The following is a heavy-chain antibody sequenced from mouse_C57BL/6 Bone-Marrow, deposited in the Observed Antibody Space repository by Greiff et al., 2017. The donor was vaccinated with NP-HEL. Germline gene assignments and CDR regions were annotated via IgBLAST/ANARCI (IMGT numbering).Heavy chain of an antibody. D-gene: IGHD1-1*01. Sequence: QVQLQQPGAELVMPGASVKLSCKASGYTFTSYWMHWVKQRPGQGLEWIGEIDPPDSYTNYNQKFKGKSTLTVDKSSSTAYMQLDSLTSEDSAVYYCAKYGTTVLGGWGNGATLTVYS. CDR1: GYTFTSYW. V-gene: IGHV1-69*01. J-gene: IGHJ2*01. CDR2: IDPPDSYT. CDR3: AKYGTTVLGG.